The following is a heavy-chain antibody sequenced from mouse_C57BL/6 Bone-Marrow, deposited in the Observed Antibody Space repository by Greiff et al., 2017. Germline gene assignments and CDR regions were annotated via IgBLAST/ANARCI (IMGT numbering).Heavy chain of an antibody. D-gene: IGHD2-3*01. CDR2: IDPETGDT. J-gene: IGHJ2*01. Sequence: VQLQQSGAELVRPGASVKLSCTASGFNIKDDYMHWVKQRPEQGLEWIGWIDPETGDTESASQFTGTATITADTSSNTAYLQLSSLTSEDTAVYYYTPDGYYPYYFDYWGQGTTLTVSS. V-gene: IGHV14-4*01. CDR1: GFNIKDDY. CDR3: TPDGYYPYYFDY.